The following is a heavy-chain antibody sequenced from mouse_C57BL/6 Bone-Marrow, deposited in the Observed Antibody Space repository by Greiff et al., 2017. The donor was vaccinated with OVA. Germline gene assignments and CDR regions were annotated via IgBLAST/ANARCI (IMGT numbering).Heavy chain of an antibody. J-gene: IGHJ1*03. D-gene: IGHD1-1*01. CDR2: ISYDGSN. CDR3: AREGYYYGSYWYFDV. V-gene: IGHV3-6*01. CDR1: GYSITSCYY. Sequence: DVKLQESGPGLVKPSQSLSLTCSVTGYSITSCYYWNWIRQFPGNKLEWMGYISYDGSNNYNPSLKNRISITRDTSKNQFFLKLNSVTTEDTATYYCAREGYYYGSYWYFDVWGTGTTVTVSS.